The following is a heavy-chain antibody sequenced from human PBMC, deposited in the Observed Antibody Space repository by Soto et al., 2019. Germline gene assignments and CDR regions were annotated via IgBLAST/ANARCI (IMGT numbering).Heavy chain of an antibody. Sequence: PGGSLRLSCTASGFTFSTYWMSWVRQAPGMGLEWVANIGEDGSEKYYVDSVKGRFTISRDNAKNSLYMQMNRLRADDTAVYYCARGSGGNNYYYGMDVWGQGNTVTVSS. D-gene: IGHD2-15*01. J-gene: IGHJ6*02. CDR1: GFTFSTYW. V-gene: IGHV3-7*01. CDR3: ARGSGGNNYYYGMDV. CDR2: IGEDGSEK.